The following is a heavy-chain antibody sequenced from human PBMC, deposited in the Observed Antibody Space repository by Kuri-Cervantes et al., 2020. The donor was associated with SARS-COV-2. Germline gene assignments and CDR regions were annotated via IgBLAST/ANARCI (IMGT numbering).Heavy chain of an antibody. CDR1: GGTFSSYA. J-gene: IGHJ6*03. V-gene: IGHV1-69*13. D-gene: IGHD3-22*01. CDR3: ALGYWGSGYPRYYYYMDV. CDR2: IIPIFGTA. Sequence: SVKVSCKASGGTFSSYAISWVRQAPGQGLEWMGGIIPIFGTANYAQKFQGRVTLTADESTSTAYMELSSLRSEDTAVYYCALGYWGSGYPRYYYYMDVWGKGTTVTVS.